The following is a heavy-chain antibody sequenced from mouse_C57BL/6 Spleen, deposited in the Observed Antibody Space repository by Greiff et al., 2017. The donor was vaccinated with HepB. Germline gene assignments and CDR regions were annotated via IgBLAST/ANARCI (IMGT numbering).Heavy chain of an antibody. Sequence: VQLKQSGPELVKPGASVKISCKASGYSFTGYYMNWVKQSPEKSLEWIGEINPSTGGTTYNQKFKAKATLTVDKSSSTAYMQLKSLTSEDSAVYYCARHGNSDYWGQGTTLTVSA. CDR1: GYSFTGYY. CDR2: INPSTGGT. V-gene: IGHV1-42*01. CDR3: ARHGNSDY. D-gene: IGHD2-1*01. J-gene: IGHJ2*01.